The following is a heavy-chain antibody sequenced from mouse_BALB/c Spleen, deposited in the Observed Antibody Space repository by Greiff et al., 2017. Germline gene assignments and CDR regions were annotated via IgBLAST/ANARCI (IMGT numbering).Heavy chain of an antibody. D-gene: IGHD1-1*01. Sequence: QVQLQQSGAELVRPGSSVKISCKASGYAFSSYWMNWVKQRPGQGLEWIGQIYPGDGDTNYNGKFKGKATLTADKSSSTAYMQLSSLTSEDSAVYFCARDYYGSSEFAYWGQGTLVTVSA. V-gene: IGHV1-80*01. J-gene: IGHJ3*01. CDR1: GYAFSSYW. CDR3: ARDYYGSSEFAY. CDR2: IYPGDGDT.